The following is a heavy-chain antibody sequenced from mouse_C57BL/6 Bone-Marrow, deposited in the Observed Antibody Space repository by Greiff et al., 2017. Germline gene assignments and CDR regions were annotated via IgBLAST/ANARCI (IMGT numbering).Heavy chain of an antibody. J-gene: IGHJ3*01. V-gene: IGHV1-81*01. CDR3: ARSGSYSNYFAWFAY. CDR1: GYTFTSYG. CDR2: IYPRSGNT. Sequence: VKLVESGAELARPGASVKLSCKASGYTFTSYGISWVKPRTGPGLEWIGEIYPRSGNTYSHEQFNGKAPLTADKSSSTACMELRSLTSEDSAVYFCARSGSYSNYFAWFAYWGQGTLVTVSA. D-gene: IGHD2-5*01.